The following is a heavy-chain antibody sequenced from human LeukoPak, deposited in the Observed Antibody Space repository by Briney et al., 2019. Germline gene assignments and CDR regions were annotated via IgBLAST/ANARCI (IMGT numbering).Heavy chain of an antibody. CDR2: IDTNTGNP. J-gene: IGHJ4*02. D-gene: IGHD2-21*01. Sequence: GASVKVSCKTSGYTFKNFVMNWVRQAPGQGLEWMGWIDTNTGNPTYVQRFTGRFVFSVDASVNTAYLQISSLKAEDTAVYYCARNFASDSSLIDHWGQGTLVTVSS. CDR1: GYTFKNFV. V-gene: IGHV7-4-1*02. CDR3: ARNFASDSSLIDH.